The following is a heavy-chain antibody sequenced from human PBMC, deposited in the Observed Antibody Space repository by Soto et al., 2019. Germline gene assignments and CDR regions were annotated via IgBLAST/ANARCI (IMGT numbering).Heavy chain of an antibody. D-gene: IGHD1-1*01. CDR2: IYDGGST. Sequence: GGSLRLSCAASGFTVSINYMSWVRQAPGRGLEWVSVIYDGGSTYYADSVKGRFTISRDSSKNTLYLQMNSLRVEDTAVYYCARDGTLAWRGACDIWGQGTMVTVSS. CDR1: GFTVSINY. V-gene: IGHV3-66*01. CDR3: ARDGTLAWRGACDI. J-gene: IGHJ3*02.